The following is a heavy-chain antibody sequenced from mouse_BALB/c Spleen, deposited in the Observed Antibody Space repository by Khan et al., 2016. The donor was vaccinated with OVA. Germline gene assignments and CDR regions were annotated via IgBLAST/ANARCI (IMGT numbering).Heavy chain of an antibody. V-gene: IGHV3-2*02. D-gene: IGHD2-4*01. CDR2: INYSGST. Sequence: EVQLQESGPGLVKPSQSLSLTCTVTGYSITSEYAWNWIRQFPGNKLEWMGYINYSGSTRFNPSLKSRTPITRDTSNNQFFLQLNSVTTEDTATYYCTRKDYYDYDPFPYWGQGTLVTVSA. J-gene: IGHJ3*01. CDR3: TRKDYYDYDPFPY. CDR1: GYSITSEYA.